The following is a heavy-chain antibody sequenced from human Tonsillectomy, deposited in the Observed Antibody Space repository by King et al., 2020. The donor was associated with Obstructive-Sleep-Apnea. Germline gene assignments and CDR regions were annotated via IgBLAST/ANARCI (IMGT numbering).Heavy chain of an antibody. CDR2: ISGSGGST. CDR1: GFTFSSYA. D-gene: IGHD3-10*01. Sequence: VQLVESGGGLVQPGGSLRLSCAASGFTFSSYAMSWVRQAPGKGLEWVSAISGSGGSTYYADSVKGRFTISRDNSKNTLYLQMNSLGAEDTAVYYCAKEGDYYGSGSDYGMDVWGQGTTVTVSS. J-gene: IGHJ6*02. CDR3: AKEGDYYGSGSDYGMDV. V-gene: IGHV3-23*04.